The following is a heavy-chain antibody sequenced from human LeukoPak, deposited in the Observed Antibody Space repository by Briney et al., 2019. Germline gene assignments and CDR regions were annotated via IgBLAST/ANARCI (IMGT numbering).Heavy chain of an antibody. J-gene: IGHJ4*02. D-gene: IGHD3-22*01. CDR1: GFTFSSYS. CDR2: ISTSSSYI. V-gene: IGHV3-21*04. CDR3: ARRAGDYSHPYDY. Sequence: GGSLRLSCTASGFTFSSYSMNWVRQAPGKGLEWVSSISTSSSYIYYADSVKGRFTISRDNSKNTVHLQMNSLRAEDTAMYYCARRAGDYSHPYDYWGRGTLVTVSS.